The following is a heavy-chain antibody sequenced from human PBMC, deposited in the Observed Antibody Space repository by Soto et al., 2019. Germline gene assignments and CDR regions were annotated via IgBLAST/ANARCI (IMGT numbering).Heavy chain of an antibody. CDR3: ARDRPGYSSGWTYYYYVMDV. J-gene: IGHJ6*02. CDR2: IKQDGSEK. Sequence: LRLSCAASGFTFSTYWMSRVRQAPGKGLEWVANIKQDGSEKYYVDSVKGRFTISRDNPKNSLYLQMNSLRAEDTAVYYCARDRPGYSSGWTYYYYVMDVWGQGTTVTVSS. V-gene: IGHV3-7*03. CDR1: GFTFSTYW. D-gene: IGHD6-19*01.